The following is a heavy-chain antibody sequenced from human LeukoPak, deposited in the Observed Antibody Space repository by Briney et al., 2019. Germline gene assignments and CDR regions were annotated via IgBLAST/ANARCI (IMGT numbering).Heavy chain of an antibody. CDR3: ARDHYDSSGYYHDY. V-gene: IGHV3-53*01. D-gene: IGHD3-22*01. CDR1: GFTVSSNY. Sequence: GSLRLSCVASGFTVSSNYMSWVRQAPGKGLEWVSVIYRGGSTYYADSVKGRFTISRDNSKNTLYLQMNSLRAEDTAVYYCARDHYDSSGYYHDYWGQGTLVTVSS. CDR2: IYRGGST. J-gene: IGHJ4*02.